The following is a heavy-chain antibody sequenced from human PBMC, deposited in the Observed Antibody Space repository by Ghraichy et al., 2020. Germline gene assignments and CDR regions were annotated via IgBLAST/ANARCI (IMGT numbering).Heavy chain of an antibody. D-gene: IGHD3-9*01. Sequence: ASVKVSCKASGYTFTGYYMHWVRQAPGQGLEWMGWINPNSGGTNYAQKFQGRVTMTRDTSISTAYMELSRLRSDDTAVYYCARVGKYYDILTGYSNYGMDVWGQGTTVTVSS. J-gene: IGHJ6*02. CDR2: INPNSGGT. CDR1: GYTFTGYY. V-gene: IGHV1-2*02. CDR3: ARVGKYYDILTGYSNYGMDV.